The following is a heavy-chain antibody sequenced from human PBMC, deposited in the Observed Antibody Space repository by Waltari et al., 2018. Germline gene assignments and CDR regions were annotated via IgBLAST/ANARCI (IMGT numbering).Heavy chain of an antibody. D-gene: IGHD3-9*01. J-gene: IGHJ4*02. CDR2: IYYSGST. CDR3: ARDRYDILTGYYLDY. CDR1: GGSISSSSYY. V-gene: IGHV4-39*02. Sequence: QLQLQESGPGLVKPSETLSLTCTVSGGSISSSSYYWGWIRQPPGKGLEWIGSIYYSGSTYCNPSLKSRVTISVDTSKNQFSLKLSSVTAADTAVYYCARDRYDILTGYYLDYWGQGTLVTVSS.